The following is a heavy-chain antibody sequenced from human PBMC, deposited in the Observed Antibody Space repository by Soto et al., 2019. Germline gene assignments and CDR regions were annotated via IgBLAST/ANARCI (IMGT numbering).Heavy chain of an antibody. D-gene: IGHD2-2*01. CDR2: IIPIFGTA. J-gene: IGHJ6*02. CDR1: GGTFSSYA. CDR3: ARHVPAAGYYYGMDV. Sequence: QVQLVQSGAEVKKPGSSVKVSCKASGGTFSSYAISWVRQAPGQGLEWMGGIIPIFGTANYAQKFQGRVTXTXXXSXXTAYRELSSLRSEDTAVYYGARHVPAAGYYYGMDVWGQGTTVTVSS. V-gene: IGHV1-69*05.